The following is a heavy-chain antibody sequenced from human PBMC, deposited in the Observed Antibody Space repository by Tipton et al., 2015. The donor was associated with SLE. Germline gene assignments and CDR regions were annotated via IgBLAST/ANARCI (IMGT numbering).Heavy chain of an antibody. CDR3: ARAPGLSGAHNWFDP. Sequence: GLVKPSQTLSLTCTVSGGTISSGGYYWSWIRQHPGKGLEWIGYIYNSGSSSYNPSLKSRVSISVDTSKNQFSLKLSSVTAADTAVYYCARAPGLSGAHNWFDPWGQGTLVTVSS. V-gene: IGHV4-31*03. D-gene: IGHD7-27*01. J-gene: IGHJ5*02. CDR2: IYNSGSS. CDR1: GGTISSGGYY.